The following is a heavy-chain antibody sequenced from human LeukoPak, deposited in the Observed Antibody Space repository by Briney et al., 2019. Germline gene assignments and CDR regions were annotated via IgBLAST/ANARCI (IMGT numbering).Heavy chain of an antibody. CDR3: TRGTDITVAGNY. Sequence: PSETPSLTCTVSGGSISTYYWYWIRQPPGKGLEWIGYIYYSGRTNYTPSLKSRVTMSVDTSKNQFSLRLSSVTAADTAVYYCTRGTDITVAGNYWGQGTLVTVSS. CDR2: IYYSGRT. D-gene: IGHD6-19*01. CDR1: GGSISTYY. J-gene: IGHJ4*02. V-gene: IGHV4-59*08.